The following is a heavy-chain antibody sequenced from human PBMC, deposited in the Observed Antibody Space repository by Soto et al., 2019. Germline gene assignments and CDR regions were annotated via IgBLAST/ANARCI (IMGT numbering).Heavy chain of an antibody. Sequence: SETLSLTCSVSGDSISSRTYYWHWIRQHPGKGLEWIGYIYSSGGAYYNPSLKSRVSMSVDTSGRHFSLKLTSVTAADTAVYFCARDLHNWGQGTPVTVSS. CDR1: GDSISSRTYY. V-gene: IGHV4-31*03. CDR2: IYSSGGA. J-gene: IGHJ4*02. CDR3: ARDLHN.